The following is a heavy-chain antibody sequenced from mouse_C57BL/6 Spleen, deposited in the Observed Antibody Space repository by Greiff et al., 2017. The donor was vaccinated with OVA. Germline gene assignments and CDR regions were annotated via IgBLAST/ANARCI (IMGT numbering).Heavy chain of an antibody. J-gene: IGHJ4*01. CDR2: INPNNGGT. CDR3: ARNYERAMDY. V-gene: IGHV1-26*01. CDR1: GYTFTDYY. D-gene: IGHD1-1*01. Sequence: VQLQQSGPELVKPGASVKISCKASGYTFTDYYMNWVKQSHGKSLEWIGDINPNNGGTSYNQKFKGKATLTVDKSSSTAYMELRSLTSEDSAVYYCARNYERAMDYWGQGTSVTVSS.